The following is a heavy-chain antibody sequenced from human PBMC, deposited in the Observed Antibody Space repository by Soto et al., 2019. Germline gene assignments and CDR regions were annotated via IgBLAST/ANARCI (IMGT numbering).Heavy chain of an antibody. J-gene: IGHJ6*02. CDR2: ISNDGNNK. CDR3: ARDQEELRDYGMDV. D-gene: IGHD1-26*01. CDR1: GFTFGHYG. Sequence: PGGSLRLSCAASGFTFGHYGLNWVRQAPGKGLEWVAVISNDGNNKYYAESVKGRFTISRDNSKNTLYLQMNSLRAEDTAVYYCARDQEELRDYGMDVWGQGTTVTVSS. V-gene: IGHV3-30*03.